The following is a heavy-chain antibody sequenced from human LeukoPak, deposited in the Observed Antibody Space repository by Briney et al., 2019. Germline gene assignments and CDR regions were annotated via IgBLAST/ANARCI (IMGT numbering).Heavy chain of an antibody. J-gene: IGHJ4*02. Sequence: GGSLRLSCAASGFTFSSYAMSWVRQAPGKGLEWVSAISGSDGSTYYADSVKGRFTISRDTSKNTLYLQMNSLRAEDTAVYYCAKHLTTVTYYYFDYWGQGTLVTVSS. CDR1: GFTFSSYA. D-gene: IGHD4-17*01. CDR2: ISGSDGST. V-gene: IGHV3-23*01. CDR3: AKHLTTVTYYYFDY.